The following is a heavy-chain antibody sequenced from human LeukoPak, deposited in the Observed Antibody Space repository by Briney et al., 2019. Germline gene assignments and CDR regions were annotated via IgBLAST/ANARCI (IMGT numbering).Heavy chain of an antibody. D-gene: IGHD3-10*01. CDR3: ARWTMIRGVNADY. V-gene: IGHV3-48*01. CDR1: GFTFSSYS. J-gene: IGHJ4*02. Sequence: GGSLRLSCAASGFTFSSYSMNWVRQAPGKGLEWVSYISSSSSTIYYADSVKGRFTISRDNAKNSLYLQMNSLRAEDTAVYYCARWTMIRGVNADYWGQGTLVTVSS. CDR2: ISSSSSTI.